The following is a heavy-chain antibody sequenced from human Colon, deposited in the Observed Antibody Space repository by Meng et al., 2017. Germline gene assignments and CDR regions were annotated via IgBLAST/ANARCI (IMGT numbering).Heavy chain of an antibody. J-gene: IGHJ4*02. Sequence: GGSLRLSCAASGFTLSSYAMSWVRQAPRKGIEWVSAISGSGASTYYADSVKGRLTMARDNSKNTLYLQMNSLRAEETAVYYCAKATDYCTNGVCQPNFDYWGQGTLVTVSS. CDR1: GFTLSSYA. CDR2: ISGSGAST. CDR3: AKATDYCTNGVCQPNFDY. V-gene: IGHV3-23*01. D-gene: IGHD2-8*01.